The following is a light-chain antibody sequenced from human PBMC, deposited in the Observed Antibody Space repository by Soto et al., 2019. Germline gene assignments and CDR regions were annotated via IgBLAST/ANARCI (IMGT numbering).Light chain of an antibody. CDR2: AAS. Sequence: DIQMTQSPSSLSASVRDRVTITCRASQSIVTYLNWYLQKPGKAPKLLIYAASNLQSGVPSRFSGSGSGTDFTLTISSLQPEDFATYFCQQSYSTPPWTFGQGTKVDI. V-gene: IGKV1-39*01. CDR3: QQSYSTPPWT. J-gene: IGKJ1*01. CDR1: QSIVTY.